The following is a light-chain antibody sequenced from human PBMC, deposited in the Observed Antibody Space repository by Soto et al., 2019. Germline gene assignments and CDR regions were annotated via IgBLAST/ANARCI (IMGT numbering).Light chain of an antibody. V-gene: IGLV3-1*01. J-gene: IGLJ2*01. Sequence: SYELTQPPSVSVSPGQTASITCSGDKLGDKYACWYQQKPGQSPVLVIYQDTKRPSGISDRFSGSNSGNTATLTISGTQAMDEADYYCQAWDSNTALIAGGTQLTVL. CDR1: KLGDKY. CDR3: QAWDSNTAL. CDR2: QDT.